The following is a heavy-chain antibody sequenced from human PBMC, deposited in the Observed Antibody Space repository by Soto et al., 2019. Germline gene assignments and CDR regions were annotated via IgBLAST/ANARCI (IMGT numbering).Heavy chain of an antibody. CDR2: ISYDGSNK. CDR3: AREGEAAAGIFLAFDY. Sequence: GGSLRLSCAASGFTFSSYAMHWVRQAPGKGLEWVAVISYDGSNKYYADSVKGRFTISRDNSKNTLYLQMNSLRAEDTAVYYCAREGEAAAGIFLAFDYWGQGTLVTVSS. V-gene: IGHV3-30*04. D-gene: IGHD6-13*01. CDR1: GFTFSSYA. J-gene: IGHJ4*02.